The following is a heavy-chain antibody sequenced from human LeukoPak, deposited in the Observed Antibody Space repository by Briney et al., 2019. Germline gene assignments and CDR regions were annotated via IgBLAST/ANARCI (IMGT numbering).Heavy chain of an antibody. V-gene: IGHV1-2*02. J-gene: IGHJ4*02. D-gene: IGHD2-2*01. CDR1: GYTFTGYY. Sequence: ASVKVSCKASGYTFTGYYMHWVRQAAGQGLEWMGWINPNSGGTNYAQKFQGRVTMTRDTSISTAYMELSRLGSDDTAVYYCARVGYCSSTICYGGFDYWGQGTLVTVSS. CDR2: INPNSGGT. CDR3: ARVGYCSSTICYGGFDY.